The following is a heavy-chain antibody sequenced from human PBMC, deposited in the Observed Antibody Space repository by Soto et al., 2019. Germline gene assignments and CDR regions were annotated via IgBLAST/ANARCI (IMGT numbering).Heavy chain of an antibody. CDR2: IWYHGTTK. J-gene: IGHJ5*02. D-gene: IGHD5-18*01. CDR3: ARDVDTTSHLNWFDP. CDR1: GFTFSTYA. Sequence: GGSLGLSCVASGFTFSTYALHWVRQAPGKGLEWVAVIWYHGTTKNYADSVKGRFTISRDISKNTVYLQMDSLEVEDTAVYYCARDVDTTSHLNWFDPWGQGVMVTVSS. V-gene: IGHV3-33*08.